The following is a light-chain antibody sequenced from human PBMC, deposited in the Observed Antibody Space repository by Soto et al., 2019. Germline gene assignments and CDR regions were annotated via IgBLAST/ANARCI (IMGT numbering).Light chain of an antibody. CDR3: QSYDSSRRV. CDR2: GNS. CDR1: SSNIGAGYD. Sequence: QSVLTQPPSLSGTPGQRVTISCSGSSSNIGAGYDVHWYQQLPGTAPKLLIYGNSNRPSGVPDRFSGSKSGTSASLAITGLQAEDEADYYCQSYDSSRRVFGTGTKVTVL. J-gene: IGLJ1*01. V-gene: IGLV1-40*01.